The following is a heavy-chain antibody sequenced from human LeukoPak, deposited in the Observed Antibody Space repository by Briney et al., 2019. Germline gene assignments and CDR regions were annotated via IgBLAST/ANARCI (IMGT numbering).Heavy chain of an antibody. CDR2: ISSSGSTI. Sequence: GGSLRLSCAASGFTFSDYYMSWIRQAPGKGLEWVSYISSSGSTIYYADSVKGRFTISRDNAKNSLYLQMNSLRAEDTAVYYCARVASITDIAHFDYWGQGTLVTVSS. D-gene: IGHD1-14*01. J-gene: IGHJ4*02. CDR3: ARVASITDIAHFDY. V-gene: IGHV3-11*04. CDR1: GFTFSDYY.